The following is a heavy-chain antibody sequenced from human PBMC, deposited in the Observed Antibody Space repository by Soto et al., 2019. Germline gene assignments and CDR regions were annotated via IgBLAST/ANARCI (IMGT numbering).Heavy chain of an antibody. J-gene: IGHJ3*02. Sequence: EVQLVESGGGLVKPGGSLRLSCAASGFTFSTYNMNWVRQAPGKGLEWVSSISSTSAYIYYADSMKGRFTSSRDNAQNLLYLPMNSLGVEDTAVYFCARGGVCSGGSCYPPGAFDIWGQGTAVIVSS. V-gene: IGHV3-21*01. CDR3: ARGGVCSGGSCYPPGAFDI. CDR2: ISSTSAYI. CDR1: GFTFSTYN. D-gene: IGHD2-15*01.